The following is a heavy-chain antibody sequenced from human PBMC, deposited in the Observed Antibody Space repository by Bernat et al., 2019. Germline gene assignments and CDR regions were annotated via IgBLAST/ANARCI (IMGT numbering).Heavy chain of an antibody. V-gene: IGHV4-31*03. CDR1: GGSISRGGYY. CDR3: ARDRHYGDGPNAFDI. J-gene: IGHJ3*02. D-gene: IGHD4-17*01. Sequence: QVQLQESGPGLVKPSQTLSLTCTVSGGSISRGGYYWSWIRQHPGKGLEWIGYIYYSGSTYYNPSLKSRVTISVDTSKNQFSLKLSSVTAADTAVYYCARDRHYGDGPNAFDIWGQGTMVTVSS. CDR2: IYYSGST.